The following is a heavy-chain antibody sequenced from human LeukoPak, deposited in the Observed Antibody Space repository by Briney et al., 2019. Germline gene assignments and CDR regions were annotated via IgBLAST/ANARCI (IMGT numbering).Heavy chain of an antibody. CDR2: ISAYNGNT. Sequence: GASVKVSCKASGYTFTSYGISWVRQAPGQGPEWMGWISAYNGNTNYAQKLQGRVTMTTDTSTSTAYMELRSLRSDDTAVYYCARGGYYDSSGYYYTRDNWFDPWGQGTLVTVSS. V-gene: IGHV1-18*01. CDR1: GYTFTSYG. CDR3: ARGGYYDSSGYYYTRDNWFDP. D-gene: IGHD3-22*01. J-gene: IGHJ5*02.